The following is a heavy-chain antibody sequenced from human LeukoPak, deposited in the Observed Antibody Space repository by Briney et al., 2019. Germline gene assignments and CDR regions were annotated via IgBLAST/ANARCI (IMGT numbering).Heavy chain of an antibody. D-gene: IGHD3-3*01. CDR3: ARDPADYDFWSGYYSVYYYYMDV. Sequence: PGGSLRLSCAASGFTFSSYWMSWVRQAPEKGLEWVANIKQDGSEKYYVDSVKGRFTISRDNAKNSPYLQVNSLRAEDTAVYYCARDPADYDFWSGYYSVYYYYMDVWGKGTTVTVSS. CDR1: GFTFSSYW. V-gene: IGHV3-7*01. J-gene: IGHJ6*03. CDR2: IKQDGSEK.